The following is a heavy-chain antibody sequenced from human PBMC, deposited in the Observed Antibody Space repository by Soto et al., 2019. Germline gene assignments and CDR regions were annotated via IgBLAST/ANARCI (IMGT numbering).Heavy chain of an antibody. V-gene: IGHV1-18*01. CDR2: ISAYNGNT. CDR3: ARDSGNPYYYDSSDAFDI. CDR1: GYTFTSYG. D-gene: IGHD3-22*01. J-gene: IGHJ3*02. Sequence: ASVKVSCKASGYTFTSYGISWVRQAPGQGLEWMGWISAYNGNTNYAQKLQGRVTMTTDESTSTAYMELRSLRSEDTAVYYCARDSGNPYYYDSSDAFDICGQGTMVTVSS.